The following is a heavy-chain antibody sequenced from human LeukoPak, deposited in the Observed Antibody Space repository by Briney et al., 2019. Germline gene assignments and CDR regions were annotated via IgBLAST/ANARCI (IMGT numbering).Heavy chain of an antibody. CDR1: GFTVSSNY. D-gene: IGHD6-19*01. CDR3: ARVAKYSSGRGIFDY. J-gene: IGHJ4*02. V-gene: IGHV3-53*01. Sequence: GGSLRLSCAASGFTVSSNYMSWVRQAPGKGLEWVSVIYSGGSTYYADSVKGRFTISRDNSKNTLYLQMNSLRAEDTAVYYCARVAKYSSGRGIFDYWGQGTLVTVSS. CDR2: IYSGGST.